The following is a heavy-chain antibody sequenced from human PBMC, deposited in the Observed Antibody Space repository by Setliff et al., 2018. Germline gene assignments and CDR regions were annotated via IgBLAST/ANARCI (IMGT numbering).Heavy chain of an antibody. Sequence: SETLSLTCIVSGGYIGGTSYYWGWIRQPPGKGLEWIGSIHFRGTTYYNPSLNSQVTISVDTSKNQFSLKLSSVTAADTAVYYCATGYSGSPGSYYFDYWGQGTLVTVSS. CDR2: IHFRGTT. CDR3: ATGYSGSPGSYYFDY. V-gene: IGHV4-39*01. CDR1: GGYIGGTSYY. D-gene: IGHD1-26*01. J-gene: IGHJ4*02.